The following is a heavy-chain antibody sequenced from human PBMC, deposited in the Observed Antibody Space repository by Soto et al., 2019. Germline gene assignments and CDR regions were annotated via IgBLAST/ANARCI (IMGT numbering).Heavy chain of an antibody. J-gene: IGHJ6*02. D-gene: IGHD4-17*01. Sequence: VESLKISCKGSGYNFHTYWISWVRQMPVKGLEWMGFIYPHDSDTRYSPSFRGQVTISADKSINTAYLQWTSLKASDTAIYFCARPTDYHYGMQVWGQGTTVTVS. CDR2: IYPHDSDT. V-gene: IGHV5-51*01. CDR1: GYNFHTYW. CDR3: ARPTDYHYGMQV.